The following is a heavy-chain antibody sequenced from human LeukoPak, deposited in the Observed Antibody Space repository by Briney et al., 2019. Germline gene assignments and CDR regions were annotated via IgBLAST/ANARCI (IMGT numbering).Heavy chain of an antibody. Sequence: SETLSLTCAVYGGSFSGYYWSWIRQPPGKGLEWIGEINHSGSTNYNPSLKSRVTISVDTSKNQFPLKLSSVTAADTAVYYCASFLFGGPGGYWGQGTLVTVSS. CDR3: ASFLFGGPGGY. CDR1: GGSFSGYY. D-gene: IGHD3-10*01. V-gene: IGHV4-34*01. CDR2: INHSGST. J-gene: IGHJ4*02.